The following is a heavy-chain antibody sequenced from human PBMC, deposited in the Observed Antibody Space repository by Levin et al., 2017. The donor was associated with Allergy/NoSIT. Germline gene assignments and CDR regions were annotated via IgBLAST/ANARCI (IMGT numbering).Heavy chain of an antibody. CDR1: GFTFSNFA. J-gene: IGHJ4*02. Sequence: AGGSLRLSCGASGFTFSNFAMNWVRQAPGKGLEWVSGIRDSGDKTYYADSVKGRFTISRDNSRDTLYLQMNSLRAEDTALYYCAKDRDRYGWDFDYWGQGTLVTVSS. V-gene: IGHV3-23*01. D-gene: IGHD5-18*01. CDR3: AKDRDRYGWDFDY. CDR2: IRDSGDKT.